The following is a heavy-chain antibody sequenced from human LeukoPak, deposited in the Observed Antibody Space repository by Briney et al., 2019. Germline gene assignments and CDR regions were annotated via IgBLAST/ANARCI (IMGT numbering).Heavy chain of an antibody. CDR3: AKGGVSNCSSTSCFAYDAFDI. CDR1: GFTFSSYG. CDR2: ISYDGSNK. J-gene: IGHJ3*02. D-gene: IGHD2-2*01. Sequence: GGSLRLSCAASGFTFSSYGMHCVRQAPGKGLEWVAVISYDGSNKYYADSVKGRFTISRDNSKNTLYLQMNSLRAEDTAVYYCAKGGVSNCSSTSCFAYDAFDIWGQGTMVTVSS. V-gene: IGHV3-30*18.